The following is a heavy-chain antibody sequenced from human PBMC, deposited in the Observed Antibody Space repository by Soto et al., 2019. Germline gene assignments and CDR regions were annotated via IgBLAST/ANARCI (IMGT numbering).Heavy chain of an antibody. CDR2: IKSKTDGGTK. D-gene: IGHD2-21*01. CDR1: GFTFSNAW. V-gene: IGHV3-15*07. Sequence: EVQLVESGGGLVKPGGSLRLSCAASGFTFSNAWMNWVRQAPGKGLEWVGRIKSKTDGGTKDYAATVKGRFTISRDDSKNTLYLQITSPKAADASVYYCIVRYPYYFDYWGQGTLVTVSS. J-gene: IGHJ4*02. CDR3: IVRYPYYFDY.